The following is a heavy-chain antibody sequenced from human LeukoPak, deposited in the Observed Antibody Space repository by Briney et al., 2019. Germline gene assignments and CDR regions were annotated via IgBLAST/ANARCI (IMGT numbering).Heavy chain of an antibody. Sequence: GGSLRLSCVASGFSISSHWMSWVRQAPGKGLEWVASLKEDVSARNLVDSVKGRFTISTDNAKNSLYLQMNSLRVEDTAVYYCARGPTYGSRSDFLESWGLETLVTVSS. D-gene: IGHD3-10*01. CDR1: GFSISSHW. CDR3: ARGPTYGSRSDFLES. V-gene: IGHV3-7*01. J-gene: IGHJ4*02. CDR2: LKEDVSAR.